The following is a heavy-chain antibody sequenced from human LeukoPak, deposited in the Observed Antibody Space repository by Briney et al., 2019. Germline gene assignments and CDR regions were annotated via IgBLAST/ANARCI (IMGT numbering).Heavy chain of an antibody. Sequence: GGSLGLSCAASGFTISSYSMNWVRQAPGKGLEWVSSISSSSSYIYYADSVKGRFTISRDNAKNSLYLQMNSLRAEDTAVYYCARDAGYCSGGSCSDYGMDVWGQGTTVTVSS. D-gene: IGHD2-15*01. V-gene: IGHV3-21*01. J-gene: IGHJ6*02. CDR2: ISSSSSYI. CDR1: GFTISSYS. CDR3: ARDAGYCSGGSCSDYGMDV.